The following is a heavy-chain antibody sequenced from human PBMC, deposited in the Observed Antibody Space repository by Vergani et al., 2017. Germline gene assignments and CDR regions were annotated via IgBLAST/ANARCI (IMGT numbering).Heavy chain of an antibody. J-gene: IGHJ4*02. CDR1: GGSIRSHTW. D-gene: IGHD2-21*01. Sequence: QVHLQESVPGLVKPPGTLSLTCVVPGGSIRSHTWWCWVRQSPGKGLEWIGETHESETSNYNPSLNSRVTISVDKSTNPCSLKLNSVTAADSGLYYCAREGEGAFNLGHWGQGTLVTVSS. V-gene: IGHV4-4*03. CDR2: THESETS. CDR3: AREGEGAFNLGH.